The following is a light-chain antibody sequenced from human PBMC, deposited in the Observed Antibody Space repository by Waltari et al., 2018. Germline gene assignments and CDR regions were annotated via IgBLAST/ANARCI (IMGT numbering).Light chain of an antibody. CDR3: QSYDTSLSVV. Sequence: QSVLTPPPSESGAPGQRVSISCTGSGSNLGAGYDVHWYQQHPGKAPRLRILGTSTRPPGVPDRFFGSQSGTSASLAITAVQAEDEAEYYGQSYDTSLSVVFGGGTKLTVL. J-gene: IGLJ2*01. CDR1: GSNLGAGYD. CDR2: GTS. V-gene: IGLV1-40*01.